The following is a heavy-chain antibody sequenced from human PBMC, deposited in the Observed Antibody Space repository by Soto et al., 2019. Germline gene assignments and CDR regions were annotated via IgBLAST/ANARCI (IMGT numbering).Heavy chain of an antibody. CDR3: AKPSSSLEWPPFDP. CDR2: IYYSGST. D-gene: IGHD3-3*01. Sequence: SETLSLTCTVSGGSISSYYWSWIRQPPGKGLEWIGYIYYSGSTNYNPSVKGRFSISRDNSKKTAHLQMNFLRPEDSAIYYCAKPSSSLEWPPFDPWGQGTLVTVSS. V-gene: IGHV4-59*01. CDR1: GGSISSYY. J-gene: IGHJ5*02.